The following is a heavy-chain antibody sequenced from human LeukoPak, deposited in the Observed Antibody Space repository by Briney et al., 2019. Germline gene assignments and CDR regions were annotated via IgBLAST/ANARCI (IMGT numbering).Heavy chain of an antibody. D-gene: IGHD2-2*01. CDR1: GFTFSSYG. CDR2: ISYDGSNK. J-gene: IGHJ4*02. CDR3: ARDWCSSTSCYYIDY. Sequence: GGSLRLSCAASGFTFSSYGMHWVRQAPGKGLEWVAVISYDGSNKYYADSVKGRFTISRDNSKNTLYLQMNSLRAEDTAVYYCARDWCSSTSCYYIDYWGQGTLVTVSS. V-gene: IGHV3-30*03.